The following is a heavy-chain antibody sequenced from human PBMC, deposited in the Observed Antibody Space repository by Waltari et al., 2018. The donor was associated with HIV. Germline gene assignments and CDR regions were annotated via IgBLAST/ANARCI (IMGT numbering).Heavy chain of an antibody. CDR2: RWYDGSKK. Sequence: QVQLVESGGGVVQPGRSLRLSCATSGFTRGSYGMHWVRQAPGKGLEWVTVRWYDGSKKYYADSVKGRFTISRDNSKNTLYLQMNSLRIEDTAVYYCARKYSSSWGAPFDYWGQGTLVTVSS. J-gene: IGHJ4*02. D-gene: IGHD6-13*01. V-gene: IGHV3-33*01. CDR1: GFTRGSYG. CDR3: ARKYSSSWGAPFDY.